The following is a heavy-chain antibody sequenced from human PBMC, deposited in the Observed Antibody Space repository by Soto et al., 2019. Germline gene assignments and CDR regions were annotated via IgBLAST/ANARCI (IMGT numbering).Heavy chain of an antibody. CDR2: IYYSGST. CDR3: AREYCSGGSCYRDVFDI. J-gene: IGHJ3*02. Sequence: PSETLWLTCSVAGGSISSYYWSWIRQPPGEGLEWIGYIYYSGSTNYNPSLKSRVTISVDTSKNQFSLKLSSVTAADTAVYYCAREYCSGGSCYRDVFDIWGQGTMVTVSS. CDR1: GGSISSYY. V-gene: IGHV4-59*01. D-gene: IGHD2-15*01.